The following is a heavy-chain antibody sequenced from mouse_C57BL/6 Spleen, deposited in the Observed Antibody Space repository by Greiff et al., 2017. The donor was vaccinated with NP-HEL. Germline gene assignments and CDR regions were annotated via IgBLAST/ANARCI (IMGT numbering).Heavy chain of an antibody. Sequence: VQLQQPGAELVKPGASVKLSCKASGYTFTSYWMHWVKQRPGQGLEWIGVIHPDSGSTNYNEKFKSKATLTVDKSSSTAYMQLRSLTSEDSAVFCCAYNGSRYWYFDVWGTGTTVTVSS. J-gene: IGHJ1*03. CDR2: IHPDSGST. V-gene: IGHV1-64*01. CDR3: AYNGSRYWYFDV. CDR1: GYTFTSYW. D-gene: IGHD1-1*01.